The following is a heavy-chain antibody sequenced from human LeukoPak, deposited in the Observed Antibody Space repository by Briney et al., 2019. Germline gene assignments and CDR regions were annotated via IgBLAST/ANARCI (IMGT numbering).Heavy chain of an antibody. CDR3: AKDPVNWGQDSGAFDI. V-gene: IGHV3-23*01. Sequence: SGGSLRLSCIASGFSFSGYAMSWVRQAPGKGLEWVSAISGRSSSTYYADSVKGRFTISRDNSKNTLYLQMNSLRAEDTAVYYCAKDPVNWGQDSGAFDIWGQGTMVTVSS. CDR1: GFSFSGYA. J-gene: IGHJ3*02. D-gene: IGHD3-16*01. CDR2: ISGRSSST.